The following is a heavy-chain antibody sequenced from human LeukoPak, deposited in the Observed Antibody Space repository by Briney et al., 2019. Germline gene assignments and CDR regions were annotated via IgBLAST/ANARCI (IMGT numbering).Heavy chain of an antibody. CDR3: ARDRAASMYFDY. J-gene: IGHJ4*02. D-gene: IGHD6-13*01. V-gene: IGHV1-69*04. CDR1: GGTFSSYT. CDR2: IIPILGIA. Sequence: SVRVSCKASGGTFSSYTISWVRQAPGQGLEWMGRIIPILGIANYAQKFQGRVTITADKSTSTAYMELSSLRSEDTAVYYCARDRAASMYFDYWGQGTLVTVSS.